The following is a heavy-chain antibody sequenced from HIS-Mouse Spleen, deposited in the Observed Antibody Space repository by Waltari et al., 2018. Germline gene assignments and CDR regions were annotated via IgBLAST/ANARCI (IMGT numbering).Heavy chain of an antibody. V-gene: IGHV4-59*01. CDR3: AREIPYSSSWYDWYFDL. Sequence: QVQLQESGPGLVKPGGSISSYYWSWIRQPPGKGLEWIGYIYYSGSTNYNPSLKSRITISVDTSKNQFSLKLSSVTAADTAAYYCAREIPYSSSWYDWYFDLWGRGTLVTVSS. CDR1: GGSISSYY. D-gene: IGHD6-13*01. CDR2: IYYSGST. J-gene: IGHJ2*01.